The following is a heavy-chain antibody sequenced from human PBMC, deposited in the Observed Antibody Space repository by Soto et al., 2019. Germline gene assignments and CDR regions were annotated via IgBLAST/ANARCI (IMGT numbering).Heavy chain of an antibody. CDR3: EREHYDSSDSLL. CDR1: RYTFTSYY. D-gene: IGHD3-22*01. J-gene: IGHJ4*02. Sequence: ASAKVSFWASRYTFTSYYMHWVRQPPGQGLEWMGIINASGGSTSYGETFQGRVKMTRDTSTRTVYIELSSLRFEDTDVYYCEREHYDSSDSLLWGQGTLVTVCS. CDR2: INASGGST. V-gene: IGHV1-46*01.